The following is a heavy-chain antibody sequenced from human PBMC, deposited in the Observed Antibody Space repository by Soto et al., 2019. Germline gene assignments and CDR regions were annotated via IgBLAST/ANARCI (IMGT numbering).Heavy chain of an antibody. D-gene: IGHD6-19*01. CDR3: ARVVAVAGYYYYGKDV. V-gene: IGHV1-18*01. CDR1: GYTFGSYG. Sequence: ASVKVSCKASGYTFGSYGMTWVRQAPGQGLEWMGWISAYNGNTDYAQKFQGRVTLTTDTSTDTAYMELRSLRSDDTAVYYCARVVAVAGYYYYGKDVWGQGTTVTVSS. J-gene: IGHJ6*02. CDR2: ISAYNGNT.